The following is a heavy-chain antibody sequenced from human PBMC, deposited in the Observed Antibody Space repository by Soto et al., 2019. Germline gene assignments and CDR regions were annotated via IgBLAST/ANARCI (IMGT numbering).Heavy chain of an antibody. CDR2: IYYSGST. Sequence: SETLSLTCTVSGGSISSSSYYWGWIRQPPGKGLEWIGGIYYSGSTYYNPSLKSRVTISVDTSKNQFSLKLSSVTAADTAVYYCARHIPDGDYVIANWFDPWGQGTLVTVSS. CDR1: GGSISSSSYY. V-gene: IGHV4-39*01. CDR3: ARHIPDGDYVIANWFDP. D-gene: IGHD4-17*01. J-gene: IGHJ5*02.